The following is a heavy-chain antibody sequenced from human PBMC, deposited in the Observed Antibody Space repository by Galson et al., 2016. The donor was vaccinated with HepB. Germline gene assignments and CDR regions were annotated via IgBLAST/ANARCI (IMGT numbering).Heavy chain of an antibody. CDR3: AGSGDFRRGYSGYGMDV. Sequence: SLRLSCAASGFTFSSYAMHWVRQAPGKGLEWVAVISYDGSNKYYADSVKGRFTISRDNSKNTLYLQMNSLRGEDTALYYCAGSGDFRRGYSGYGMDVWGQGTTGTVSS. V-gene: IGHV3-30*04. J-gene: IGHJ6*02. D-gene: IGHD3-3*01. CDR2: ISYDGSNK. CDR1: GFTFSSYA.